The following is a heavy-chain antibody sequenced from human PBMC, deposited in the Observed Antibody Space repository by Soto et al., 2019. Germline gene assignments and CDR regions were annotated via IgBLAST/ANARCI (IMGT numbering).Heavy chain of an antibody. CDR1: GYTFTGYY. J-gene: IGHJ6*03. CDR2: INPNSGGT. CDR3: ARDGGSSAGYYYYYMDV. D-gene: IGHD2-15*01. V-gene: IGHV1-2*04. Sequence: GASVKVSCKASGYTFTGYYMHWVRQAPGQGLEWMGWINPNSGGTNYAQKLQGWVTMTRDTSISTAYMELSRLRSDDTAVYYCARDGGSSAGYYYYYMDVWGKGTTVTVSS.